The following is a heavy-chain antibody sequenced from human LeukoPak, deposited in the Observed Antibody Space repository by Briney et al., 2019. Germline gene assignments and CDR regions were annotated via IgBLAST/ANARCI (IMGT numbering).Heavy chain of an antibody. CDR2: ISSSGSTM. Sequence: LSLTCAVYGGSFSGYYWSWIRQPPGKGLEWISYISSSGSTMYADSVKGRFTISRDNAKNSLYLQINSLRAEDTAVYYCARHNGWYDYWGQGTLVTVSS. D-gene: IGHD6-19*01. J-gene: IGHJ4*02. V-gene: IGHV3-11*04. CDR1: GGSFSGYY. CDR3: ARHNGWYDY.